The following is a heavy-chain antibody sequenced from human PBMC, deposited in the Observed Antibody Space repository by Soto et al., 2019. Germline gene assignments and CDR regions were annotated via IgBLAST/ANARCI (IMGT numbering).Heavy chain of an antibody. CDR1: GFTFSSYA. J-gene: IGHJ4*02. D-gene: IGHD1-1*01. Sequence: EVQLLESGGGLVQPGGSLRLSCAASGFTFSSYAMAWVRQAPGMGLEWVSAVSSSGDYTYYTDSVKGRFTISRDNSRNTLFLQMSSLRAEDTAIYYCASSFSPSGLNWLSHFDHWGQGTLVTVSS. V-gene: IGHV3-23*01. CDR3: ASSFSPSGLNWLSHFDH. CDR2: VSSSGDYT.